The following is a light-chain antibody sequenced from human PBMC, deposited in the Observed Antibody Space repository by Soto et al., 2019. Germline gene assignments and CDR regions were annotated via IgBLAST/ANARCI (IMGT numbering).Light chain of an antibody. CDR3: QQYGSSPLT. J-gene: IGKJ4*01. V-gene: IGKV3-20*01. CDR1: QSVRSSY. Sequence: EIVLTQSPGTLSLSPGERATLFCRASQSVRSSYLAWYQQKPGQAPRLLIYGASRRATGIPDRFTGSGSGTDFALTISRLEPEEFAVYYCQQYGSSPLTFGGGTKVEIK. CDR2: GAS.